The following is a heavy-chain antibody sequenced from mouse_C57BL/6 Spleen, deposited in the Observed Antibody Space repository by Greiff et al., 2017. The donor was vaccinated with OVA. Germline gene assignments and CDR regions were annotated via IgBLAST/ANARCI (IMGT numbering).Heavy chain of an antibody. CDR1: GYSITSGYY. J-gene: IGHJ1*03. D-gene: IGHD2-5*01. V-gene: IGHV3-6*01. CDR2: ISYDGSN. CDR3: AAYYSNYWYFDV. Sequence: EVKLLESGPGLVKPSQSLSLTCSVTGYSITSGYYWNWIRQFPGNKLEWMGYISYDGSNNYNPSLKNRISITRDTSKNQFFLKLNSVTTEDTATYYCAAYYSNYWYFDVWGTGTTVTVSS.